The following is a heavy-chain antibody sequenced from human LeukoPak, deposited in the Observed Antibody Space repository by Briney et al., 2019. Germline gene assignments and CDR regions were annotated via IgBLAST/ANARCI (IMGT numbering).Heavy chain of an antibody. CDR2: IYHSGST. J-gene: IGHJ4*02. CDR1: GYSISSGYY. CDR3: ARGPYLWFGELLY. V-gene: IGHV4-38-2*01. D-gene: IGHD3-10*01. Sequence: SETLSLTCAVSGYSISSGYYWGWIRQPPGKGLEWIGSIYHSGSTYYNPSLKSRVTISVDTSKNQFSLKLSSVTAADTAVYYCARGPYLWFGELLYWGQGTLSPSPQ.